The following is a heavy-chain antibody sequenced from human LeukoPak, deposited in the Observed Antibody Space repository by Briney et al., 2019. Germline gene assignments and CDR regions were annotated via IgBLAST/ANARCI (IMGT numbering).Heavy chain of an antibody. CDR2: IKQDGSEK. CDR3: ARDLFGGQSDY. Sequence: SGGSLRLSCAASGLTFSSYWMSWVRQAPGKGLEWVANIKQDGSEKYYVDSVKGRFTISRDNAKNSLYLQMNSLRAEDTAVYYCARDLFGGQSDYWGQGTLVTVSS. CDR1: GLTFSSYW. V-gene: IGHV3-7*04. J-gene: IGHJ4*02. D-gene: IGHD3-16*01.